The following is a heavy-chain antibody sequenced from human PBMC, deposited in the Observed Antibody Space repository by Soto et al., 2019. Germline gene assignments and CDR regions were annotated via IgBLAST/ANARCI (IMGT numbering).Heavy chain of an antibody. V-gene: IGHV4-61*01. CDR1: GGSVSSGSYY. CDR3: AREYDILTGYYRRFLGHRDFDI. J-gene: IGHJ3*02. Sequence: QVQLQESGPGLVKPSETLSLTCTVSGGSVSSGSYYWSWIRQPPGKGLEWIGYIYYSGSTNYNPSLKSRVTISVDTSKNQFSLKLSSVTAADTAVYYCAREYDILTGYYRRFLGHRDFDIWGQGTMVTVSS. CDR2: IYYSGST. D-gene: IGHD3-9*01.